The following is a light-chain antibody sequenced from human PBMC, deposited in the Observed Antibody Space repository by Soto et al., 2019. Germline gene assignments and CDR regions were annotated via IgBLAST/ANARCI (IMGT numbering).Light chain of an antibody. CDR1: QSVSSY. V-gene: IGKV3-11*01. CDR3: QQRSNWPIT. CDR2: DAS. Sequence: EIVLTQSPATLSLSPGERATLSCRASQSVSSYLAWYQQKPGQAPRLLIYDASNRAPGIPARFSGSGSGTDFTLTISSLEPEDFAVYYCQQRSNWPITFGQGTRLEI. J-gene: IGKJ5*01.